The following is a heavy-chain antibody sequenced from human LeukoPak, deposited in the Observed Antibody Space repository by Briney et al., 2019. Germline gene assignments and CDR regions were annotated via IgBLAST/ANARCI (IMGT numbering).Heavy chain of an antibody. CDR2: IIPILGIA. Sequence: GASVKVSCKASGGTFSSYAISWVRQAPGQGLEWMGRIIPILGIANYAQKFQGRVTITADKSTSTAYMELSSLRSEDTAVYYCARSFVRWPYYYGMDVWGQGTTVTVSS. CDR3: ARSFVRWPYYYGMDV. D-gene: IGHD3-10*02. V-gene: IGHV1-69*04. CDR1: GGTFSSYA. J-gene: IGHJ6*02.